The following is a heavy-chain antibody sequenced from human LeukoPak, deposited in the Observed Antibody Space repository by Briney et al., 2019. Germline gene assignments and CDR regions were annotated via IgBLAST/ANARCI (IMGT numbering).Heavy chain of an antibody. CDR1: GFTFSSYG. V-gene: IGHV3-33*01. CDR2: IWYDGSNK. J-gene: IGHJ6*04. Sequence: GRSLRLSCAASGFTFSSYGMYWVRQAPGKGLEWVAIIWYDGSNKYYADSVKGRFTISRDNSKNTLYLQMNSLRAEDTAVYYCARVRVRGVMVYYYGMDVWGKGTTVTISS. CDR3: ARVRVRGVMVYYYGMDV. D-gene: IGHD3-10*01.